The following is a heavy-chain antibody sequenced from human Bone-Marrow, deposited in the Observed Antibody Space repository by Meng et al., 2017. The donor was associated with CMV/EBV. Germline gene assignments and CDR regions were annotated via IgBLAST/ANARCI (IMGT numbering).Heavy chain of an antibody. CDR2: ISYDGSNK. Sequence: GESLKISCVASGFIFSDYGMHWVRQAPGKGLEWVAVISYDGSNKYYADSVKGRFTISRDNSKNTLYLQMNSLRAEDTAVYYCARDRSKYYDFWSGYYSGLGMDVWGQGTTVTVSS. CDR1: GFIFSDYG. CDR3: ARDRSKYYDFWSGYYSGLGMDV. D-gene: IGHD3-3*01. J-gene: IGHJ6*02. V-gene: IGHV3-30*19.